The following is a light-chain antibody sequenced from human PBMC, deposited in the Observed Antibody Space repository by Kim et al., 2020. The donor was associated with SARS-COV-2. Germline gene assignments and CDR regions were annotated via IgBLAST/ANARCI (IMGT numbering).Light chain of an antibody. J-gene: IGLJ1*01. CDR3: SSYAGSNKV. CDR2: EVS. V-gene: IGLV2-8*01. CDR1: SSDVCGYNY. Sequence: QSALTQPPSASGSPGQSVTISCTGTSSDVCGYNYVSWYQQHPGKAPKLMIYEVSKRPSGVPDRFSGSKSGNTASLTVSGLQAEDEADYYCSSYAGSNKVFGTGTKVTVL.